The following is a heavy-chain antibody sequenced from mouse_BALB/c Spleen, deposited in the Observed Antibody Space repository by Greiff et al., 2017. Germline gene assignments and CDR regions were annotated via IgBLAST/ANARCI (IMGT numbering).Heavy chain of an antibody. Sequence: EVQLQQSGAELVRSGASVKLSCTASGFNIKDYYMHWVKQRPEQGLEWIGRIDPANGNTKYDPKFQGKATITADTSSNTAYLQLSSLTSEDTAVYYCAYRYEGDYYAMDYWGQGTSVTVSS. CDR2: IDPANGNT. CDR1: GFNIKDYY. J-gene: IGHJ4*01. D-gene: IGHD2-14*01. CDR3: AYRYEGDYYAMDY. V-gene: IGHV14-3*02.